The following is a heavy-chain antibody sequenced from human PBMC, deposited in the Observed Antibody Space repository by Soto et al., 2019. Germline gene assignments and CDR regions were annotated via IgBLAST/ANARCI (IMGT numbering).Heavy chain of an antibody. CDR1: GITFGSVP. CDR2: ITNTGGDA. Sequence: EVQLLESGGDLIQPGGSLNLPCVASGITFGSVPMSWVAQAPGGGLEWASTITNTGGDAKYADSVRGRFTISRDNSKKTLYLQMSSLRADDSAVYFCARGSKDSYPGSRIFDFWGRGTLVTVSS. CDR3: ARGSKDSYPGSRIFDF. V-gene: IGHV3-23*01. J-gene: IGHJ4*02. D-gene: IGHD3-10*01.